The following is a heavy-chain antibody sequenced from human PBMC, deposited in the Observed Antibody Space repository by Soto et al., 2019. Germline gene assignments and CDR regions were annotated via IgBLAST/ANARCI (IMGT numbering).Heavy chain of an antibody. Sequence: SVKVSCKASGGTFSSYSISWVRHAPGQGLEWMGGIIPIFGTANYAQKFQGRVTITADESTSTAYMELSSLRSEDTAVYYCAIVDRWIVGAGLDYMGQGTLVTVS. J-gene: IGHJ4*02. D-gene: IGHD1-26*01. CDR3: AIVDRWIVGAGLDY. CDR1: GGTFSSYS. CDR2: IIPIFGTA. V-gene: IGHV1-69*13.